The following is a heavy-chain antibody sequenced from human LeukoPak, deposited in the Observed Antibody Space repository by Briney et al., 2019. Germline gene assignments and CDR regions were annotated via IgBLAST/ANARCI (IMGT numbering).Heavy chain of an antibody. D-gene: IGHD3-10*01. J-gene: IGHJ4*02. Sequence: ASVKVSCKASGYTFTGYYMHWVRQAPGQGLEWMGWINPNSGGTNYAQKFQGRVTMTRDTSIRTAYMELSRLRSDDTAMYYCARYYIEGRCFDYWGQGALVTVSS. CDR1: GYTFTGYY. CDR2: INPNSGGT. V-gene: IGHV1-2*02. CDR3: ARYYIEGRCFDY.